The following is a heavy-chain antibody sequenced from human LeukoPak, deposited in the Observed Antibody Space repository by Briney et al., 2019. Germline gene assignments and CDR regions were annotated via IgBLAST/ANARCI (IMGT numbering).Heavy chain of an antibody. J-gene: IGHJ4*02. Sequence: GASVKVSCKASGYASTNYYMHWVRHAPGQGLELMGLINSGGSGTTYAQKFQGRLTLTRDTSSTTIYMELHSLRSEDTAVYYCARGYHYASGTYYPALDYWGQGTLVTVSS. CDR3: ARGYHYASGTYYPALDY. V-gene: IGHV1-46*01. CDR2: INSGGSGT. D-gene: IGHD3-10*01. CDR1: GYASTNYY.